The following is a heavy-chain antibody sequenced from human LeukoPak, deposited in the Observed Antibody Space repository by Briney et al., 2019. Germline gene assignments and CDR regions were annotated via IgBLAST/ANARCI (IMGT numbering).Heavy chain of an antibody. CDR2: ISSSGWTI. Sequence: GGCLRLSCAASGFTFSTYTMNWVRQAPGKGLEWISSISSSGWTIYYADSMKGRFTISRDNAKNFLYLHMNSLTAEDTAVYYCARGDYALSWGQGTLVTVSS. V-gene: IGHV3-48*04. CDR3: ARGDYALS. CDR1: GFTFSTYT. D-gene: IGHD4-17*01. J-gene: IGHJ5*02.